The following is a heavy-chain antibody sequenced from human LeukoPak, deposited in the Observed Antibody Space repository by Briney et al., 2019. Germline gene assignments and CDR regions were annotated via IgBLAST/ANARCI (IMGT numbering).Heavy chain of an antibody. V-gene: IGHV1-18*01. CDR3: ARGGDSSSWPYYYYGMDV. CDR2: TSAYNGNT. Sequence: ASVKVSCKASGYTFTSYGISWVRQAPGQGLEWMGWTSAYNGNTNYAQKLQGRVTMTTDTSTSTAYMELRSLRSDDTAVYYCARGGDSSSWPYYYYGMDVWGQGTTVTVSS. J-gene: IGHJ6*02. CDR1: GYTFTSYG. D-gene: IGHD6-13*01.